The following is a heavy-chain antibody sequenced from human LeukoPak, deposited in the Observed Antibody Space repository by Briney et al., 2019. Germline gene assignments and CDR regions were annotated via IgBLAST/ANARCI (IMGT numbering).Heavy chain of an antibody. CDR2: IKSKTDGGTT. D-gene: IGHD3-22*01. Sequence: GGSLRLSCAASGFTFSNAWMSWVRQAPGKGLEWVGRIKSKTDGGTTDYAARVKGRFTISREDSKNTLYLQMNSLKTEHTAVYYCTTDDFRGYYYDSSGDDAFDIWGQGTMVTVSS. CDR3: TTDDFRGYYYDSSGDDAFDI. J-gene: IGHJ3*02. V-gene: IGHV3-15*01. CDR1: GFTFSNAW.